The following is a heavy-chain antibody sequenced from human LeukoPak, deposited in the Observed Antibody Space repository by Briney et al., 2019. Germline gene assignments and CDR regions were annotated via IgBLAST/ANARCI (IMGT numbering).Heavy chain of an antibody. V-gene: IGHV3-48*01. CDR3: ARDGSFNWGGPYYFDY. CDR1: GFTFSSYS. J-gene: IGHJ4*02. CDR2: ISSSSSTI. D-gene: IGHD7-27*01. Sequence: GGSLRLSCAASGFTFSSYSMNWVRQAPGKGLEWVSYISSSSSTIYYADSVKGRLTISRDNAKNSLYLQMNSLRAEDTAVYYCARDGSFNWGGPYYFDYWGQGTLVTVSS.